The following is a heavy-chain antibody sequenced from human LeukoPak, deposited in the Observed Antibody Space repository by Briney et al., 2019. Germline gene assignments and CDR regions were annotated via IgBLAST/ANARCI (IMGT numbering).Heavy chain of an antibody. J-gene: IGHJ4*02. CDR2: IYHSGST. CDR3: ARLDSSSWTIDY. D-gene: IGHD6-13*01. CDR1: GGSISSYY. V-gene: IGHV4-59*08. Sequence: PSETLSLTCTVSGGSISSYYWSWIRQPPGKGLEWIGYIYHSGSTNYNPSLKSRVTISVDTSKNQFSLKLSSVTAADTAVYYCARLDSSSWTIDYWGQGTLVTVSS.